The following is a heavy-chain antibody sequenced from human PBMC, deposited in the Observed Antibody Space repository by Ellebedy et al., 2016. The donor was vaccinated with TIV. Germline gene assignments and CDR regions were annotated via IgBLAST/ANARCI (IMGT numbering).Heavy chain of an antibody. CDR1: GGSVSSGSYY. D-gene: IGHD3-16*01. J-gene: IGHJ1*01. CDR3: ARSSPPYDYIWGSYRGSPEYFQH. Sequence: SETLSLXXTVSGGSVSSGSYYWSWIRQPPGKGLEWIGYIYYSGSTNYNPSLKSRVTISVDTSKNQFSLKLSSVTAADTAVYYCARSSPPYDYIWGSYRGSPEYFQHWGQGTLVTVSS. V-gene: IGHV4-61*01. CDR2: IYYSGST.